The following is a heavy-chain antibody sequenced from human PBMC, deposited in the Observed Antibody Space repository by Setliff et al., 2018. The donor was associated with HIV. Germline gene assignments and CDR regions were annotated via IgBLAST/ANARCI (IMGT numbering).Heavy chain of an antibody. CDR3: VRDLARVIAH. Sequence: GGSLRLSCAASGFMFGVDWMSWVRQTPGKGLEWVASVTPDGGDKYYANSMRGRFTISRDNGKNAVYLQMNSLTAEDTALYYCVRDLARVIAHWGQGALVTVSS. CDR2: VTPDGGDK. D-gene: IGHD2-21*01. J-gene: IGHJ4*02. CDR1: GFMFGVDW. V-gene: IGHV3-7*01.